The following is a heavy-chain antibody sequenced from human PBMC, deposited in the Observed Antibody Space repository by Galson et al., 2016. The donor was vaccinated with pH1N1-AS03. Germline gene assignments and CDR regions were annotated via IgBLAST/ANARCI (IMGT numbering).Heavy chain of an antibody. D-gene: IGHD3-10*01. J-gene: IGHJ4*02. Sequence: LRLSCAASGFTFSSHTMHWVRQAPGKGLEWVTLISYDGTEKRYADSVKGRFTISRDNSQNALYLQVDSLRAEDTAVYYCARGSLVRGVIKPSDYWGQGTLVTVSS. CDR3: ARGSLVRGVIKPSDY. CDR1: GFTFSSHT. V-gene: IGHV3-30*04. CDR2: ISYDGTEK.